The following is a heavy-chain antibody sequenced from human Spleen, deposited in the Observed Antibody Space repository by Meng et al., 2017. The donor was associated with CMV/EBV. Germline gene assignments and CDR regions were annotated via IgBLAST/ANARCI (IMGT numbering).Heavy chain of an antibody. J-gene: IGHJ3*02. Sequence: GESLKISCAASGFTVSSNYMSWVRQAPGKGLEWVSVIYSGGGTYYADSVKGRFTISRDNSKNALYLQMNSLRAEDTAVYYCARELDAFDIWGQGTMVTVS. V-gene: IGHV3-53*01. CDR1: GFTVSSNY. CDR2: IYSGGGT. CDR3: ARELDAFDI.